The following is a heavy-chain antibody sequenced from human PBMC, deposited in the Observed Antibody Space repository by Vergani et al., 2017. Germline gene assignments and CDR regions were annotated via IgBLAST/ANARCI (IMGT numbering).Heavy chain of an antibody. V-gene: IGHV2-26*01. D-gene: IGHD3-10*01. CDR2: IFSNDEK. CDR3: ARYCYGSGSYFPYYFDY. CDR1: GFSLSNARMG. Sequence: QITLKESGPVLVKPTETLTLTCTVSGFSLSNARMGVSWIRQPPGKALEWLAHIFSNDEKSYSTPLKSRLTISKDTSKSQVVRTMTNMDPVDTATYYCARYCYGSGSYFPYYFDYWGQGTLVTVSS. J-gene: IGHJ4*02.